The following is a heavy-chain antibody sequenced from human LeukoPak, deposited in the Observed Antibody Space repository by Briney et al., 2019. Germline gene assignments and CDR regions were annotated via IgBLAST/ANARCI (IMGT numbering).Heavy chain of an antibody. CDR3: AREREIAAAGTFRH. V-gene: IGHV4-30-4*08. CDR1: GGSISSGDYY. Sequence: SETLSLTCTVSGGSISSGDYYWSWIRQPPGKGLEWIGCIYYSGSTYYNPALKRRINTSVDTSKTQFSLKLSSVTDADTAVYYWAREREIAAAGTFRHWGQGTLVTVSS. J-gene: IGHJ4*02. CDR2: IYYSGST. D-gene: IGHD6-13*01.